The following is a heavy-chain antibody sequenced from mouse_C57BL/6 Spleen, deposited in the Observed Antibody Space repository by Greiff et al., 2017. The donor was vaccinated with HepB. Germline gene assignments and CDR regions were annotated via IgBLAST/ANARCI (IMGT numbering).Heavy chain of an antibody. J-gene: IGHJ1*03. V-gene: IGHV1-69*01. D-gene: IGHD2-12*01. CDR2: IDPSDSYT. CDR1: GYTFTRYL. CDR3: ARCDSCPTKKYFDV. Sequence: VQLQQPGAELVMPGASVKISCKASGYTFTRYLMHWVKQRPGQGLEWIGEIDPSDSYTNYNQKFKGKSTLTVDKSSSTAYMQLSSLTSEDSAVYYCARCDSCPTKKYFDVWGTGTTVTVSS.